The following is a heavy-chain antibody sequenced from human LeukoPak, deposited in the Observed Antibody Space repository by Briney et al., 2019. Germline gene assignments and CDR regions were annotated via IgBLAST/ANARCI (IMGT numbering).Heavy chain of an antibody. V-gene: IGHV1-3*01. CDR2: INAGNGNT. Sequence: ASVKVSCKASGYTFTSYAMHWVRQAPGQRLEWMGWINAGNGNTKYSQKFQGRVTITRGTSASTAYMELSSLRSEDTAVYYCARLADCSSTSCFIDPYYYYGMDVWGQGTTVTVSS. CDR1: GYTFTSYA. D-gene: IGHD2-2*01. CDR3: ARLADCSSTSCFIDPYYYYGMDV. J-gene: IGHJ6*02.